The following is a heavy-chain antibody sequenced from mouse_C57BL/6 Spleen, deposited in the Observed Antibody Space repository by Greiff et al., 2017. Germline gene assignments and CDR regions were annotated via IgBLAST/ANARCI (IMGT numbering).Heavy chain of an antibody. CDR1: GYTFTDYN. CDR2: INPNNGGT. J-gene: IGHJ2*01. D-gene: IGHD2-5*01. CDR3: ARLAYYSNPFDY. Sequence: VQLKQSGPELVKPGASVKIPCKASGYTFTDYNMDWVKQSHGKSLEWIGDINPNNGGTIYNQKFKGKATLTVDKSSSTAYMELRSLTSEDTAVYYCARLAYYSNPFDYWGQGTTLTVSS. V-gene: IGHV1-18*01.